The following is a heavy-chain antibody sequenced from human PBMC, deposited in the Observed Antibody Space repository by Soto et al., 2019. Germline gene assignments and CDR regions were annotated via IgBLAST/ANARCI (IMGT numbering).Heavy chain of an antibody. Sequence: QVQLQQCGAGLLKPSETLSLTCAVYGGSFSGYYWSWIRQPPGKGLEWIGEINHSGSTNYNPSLKSRGTIAVDTSKNQFSLKLSSVTAADTAVYYCARVRGRSTIFGVRRPHFDYWGQGTLVTVSS. J-gene: IGHJ4*02. D-gene: IGHD3-3*01. CDR1: GGSFSGYY. V-gene: IGHV4-34*01. CDR3: ARVRGRSTIFGVRRPHFDY. CDR2: INHSGST.